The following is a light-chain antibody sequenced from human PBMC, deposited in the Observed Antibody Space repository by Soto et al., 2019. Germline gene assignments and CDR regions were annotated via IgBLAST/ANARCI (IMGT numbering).Light chain of an antibody. J-gene: IGLJ1*01. CDR3: CSFAGSYTLYV. Sequence: QSVLTQPRSVSGSPGQAGTISCTGTGSDVGGYSYVSWFQQHPGKAPKLMIYDVSKRPSGVPDRFSGSKSGNTASLTISGLQAEDEADYYCCSFAGSYTLYVFGTGTKVTVL. CDR2: DVS. V-gene: IGLV2-11*01. CDR1: GSDVGGYSY.